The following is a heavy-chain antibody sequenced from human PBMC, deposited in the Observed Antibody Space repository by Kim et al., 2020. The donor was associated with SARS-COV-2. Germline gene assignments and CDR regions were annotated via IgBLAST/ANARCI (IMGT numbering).Heavy chain of an antibody. Sequence: SETLSLTCTVSGGSISSSSYYWGWIRQPPGKGLEWIGSIYYSGSTYYNPSLKSRVTISVDTSKNQFSLNLSSVTAADTSVYYCARDPKWIQLWSNPASFDYWGQGTLVTVSS. CDR2: IYYSGST. J-gene: IGHJ4*02. CDR1: GGSISSSSYY. D-gene: IGHD5-18*01. V-gene: IGHV4-39*07. CDR3: ARDPKWIQLWSNPASFDY.